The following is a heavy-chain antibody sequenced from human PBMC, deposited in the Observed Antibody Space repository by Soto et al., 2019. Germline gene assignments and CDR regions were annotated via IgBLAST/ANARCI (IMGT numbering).Heavy chain of an antibody. CDR3: ARDRPYSISWSYFDY. V-gene: IGHV3-21*01. Sequence: EVQLVESGGGLVKPGGALRVSCAASAFTFSDYSMNSGRQARGKGLEWLSSITSTGSYIYYADSVKGRFTTSRDNAGSSLFLQMNRLRAEDTAMYYCARDRPYSISWSYFDYWGQGTLVTVS. D-gene: IGHD6-13*01. CDR1: AFTFSDYS. CDR2: ITSTGSYI. J-gene: IGHJ4*02.